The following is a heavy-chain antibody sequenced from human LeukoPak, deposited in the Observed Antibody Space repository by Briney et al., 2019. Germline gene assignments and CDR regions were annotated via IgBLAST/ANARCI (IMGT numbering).Heavy chain of an antibody. CDR2: FDPEDGET. Sequence: ASVKVSCKVSGYTLTELFMHWVRQAPGKGLEWMGGFDPEDGETIYAQKFQGRVTMTEDTSTDTAYMELSSLRSEDTAVYYCATDRYCSGGSCYFSPQDYWGQGTLVTVSS. V-gene: IGHV1-24*01. CDR3: ATDRYCSGGSCYFSPQDY. CDR1: GYTLTELF. D-gene: IGHD2-15*01. J-gene: IGHJ4*02.